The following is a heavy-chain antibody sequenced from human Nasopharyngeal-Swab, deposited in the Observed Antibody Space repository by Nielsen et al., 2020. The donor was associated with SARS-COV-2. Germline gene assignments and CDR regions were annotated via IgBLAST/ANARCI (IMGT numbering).Heavy chain of an antibody. J-gene: IGHJ1*01. CDR1: GFTFSNAW. CDR3: TTEDIVVVVAGHEYFQH. CDR2: IKSKTDGGTT. Sequence: ESLKISCAASGFTFSNAWMSWVRQAPGKGLEWVGRIKSKTDGGTTDYAAPVKGRFTISRDDSKNTLYLQMNSLKAEDTAVYYCTTEDIVVVVAGHEYFQHWGQGTLVTVPS. V-gene: IGHV3-15*01. D-gene: IGHD2-15*01.